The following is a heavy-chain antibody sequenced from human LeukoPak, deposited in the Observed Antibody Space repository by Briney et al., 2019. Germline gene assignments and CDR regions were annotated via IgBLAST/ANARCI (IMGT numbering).Heavy chain of an antibody. V-gene: IGHV3-23*01. CDR2: IRGSDDST. CDR3: AKDTGPAAGITADY. J-gene: IGHJ4*02. CDR1: GFNFSSYA. D-gene: IGHD6-13*01. Sequence: GGSLRLSCAASGFNFSSYAMTWVRQAPGKGLEWVSTIRGSDDSTYYADSVKGRFTISRDNSKNTLYLQMNSLRAEDTAIYYCAKDTGPAAGITADYWGQGTLVTVSS.